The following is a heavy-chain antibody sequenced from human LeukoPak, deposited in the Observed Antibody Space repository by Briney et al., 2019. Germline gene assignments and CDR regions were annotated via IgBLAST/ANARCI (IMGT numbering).Heavy chain of an antibody. CDR1: GYTFTGYY. CDR2: INPNSGGT. Sequence: ASVKVSCKASGYTFTGYYMHWVRQAPGQGLEWMGWINPNSGGTNYAQKFQGWVTMTRDTSISTAYMELSRLRSDDTAVYYCAGAPLNWNYLDYWGQGTLVTVSS. CDR3: AGAPLNWNYLDY. D-gene: IGHD1-20*01. J-gene: IGHJ4*02. V-gene: IGHV1-2*04.